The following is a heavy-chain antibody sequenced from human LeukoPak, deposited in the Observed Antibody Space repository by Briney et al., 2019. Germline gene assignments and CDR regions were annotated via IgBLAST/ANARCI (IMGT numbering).Heavy chain of an antibody. V-gene: IGHV3-48*04. D-gene: IGHD1-26*01. CDR3: AANSGSYYRGAFDI. CDR2: ISSSSSTI. J-gene: IGHJ3*02. CDR1: GFTFSSYS. Sequence: GGSLRLSCAASGFTFSSYSMNWVRQAPGKGLEWVSYISSSSSTIYYADSVKGRFTISRDNAKNSLYLQMNSLRAEDMAVYYCAANSGSYYRGAFDIWAKGQWSPSLQ.